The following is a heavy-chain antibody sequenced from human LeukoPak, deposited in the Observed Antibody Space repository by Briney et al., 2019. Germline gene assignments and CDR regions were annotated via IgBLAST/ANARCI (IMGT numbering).Heavy chain of an antibody. D-gene: IGHD2-2*01. V-gene: IGHV4-34*01. CDR3: ARGWWGCSSTSCRRWFDP. CDR1: GGSFSGYY. J-gene: IGHJ5*02. Sequence: PSETLSLTCAVYGGSFSGYYWSWIRQPPGKGLEWIGEINHSGSTNYNPSLKSRVTISVDTSKNQFSLKLSSVTAADTAVYYCARGWWGCSSTSCRRWFDPWGQGTLVTVSS. CDR2: INHSGST.